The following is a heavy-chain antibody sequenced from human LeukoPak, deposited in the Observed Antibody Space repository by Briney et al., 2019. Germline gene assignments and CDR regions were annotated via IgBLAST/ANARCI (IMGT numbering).Heavy chain of an antibody. CDR3: AKDGSRAWDIGFQH. D-gene: IGHD2-15*01. Sequence: GGFLRLSCAASGFTFSSYAMHWVRQAPGKGLEWVAVISYDGSNKYYADSVKGRFTISRDNSKNTLYLQMNSLRAEDTAVYYCAKDGSRAWDIGFQHWGQGTLVTVSS. CDR2: ISYDGSNK. CDR1: GFTFSSYA. V-gene: IGHV3-30-3*02. J-gene: IGHJ1*01.